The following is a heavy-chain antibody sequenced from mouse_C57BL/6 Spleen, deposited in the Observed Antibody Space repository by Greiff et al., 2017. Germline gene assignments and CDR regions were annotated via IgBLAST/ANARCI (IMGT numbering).Heavy chain of an antibody. J-gene: IGHJ2*01. CDR1: GYTFTSYW. D-gene: IGHD1-1*01. CDR2: IDPSDSET. Sequence: QVQLQQPGAELVRPGSSVKLSCKASGYTFTSYWMHWVKQRPIQGLEWIGNIDPSDSETHYNQKFKDKATLTVDKSTRTAYMQLSSLTSEDSAVYYCARGATVVATNDFDYWGQGTTLTVSS. CDR3: ARGATVVATNDFDY. V-gene: IGHV1-52*01.